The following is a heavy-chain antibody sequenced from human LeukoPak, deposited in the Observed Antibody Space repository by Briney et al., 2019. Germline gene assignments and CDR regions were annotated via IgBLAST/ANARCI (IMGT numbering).Heavy chain of an antibody. V-gene: IGHV4-59*01. CDR2: IYYSGST. D-gene: IGHD3-16*01. Sequence: SETLSLTCTVSGGSISSYYWSWFRQPPGKGLEWIGYIYYSGSTNYNPSLKSRVTISVDTSKNQFSLKLSSVTAADTAVYYCASHFSLIPDAFDIWGQGTMVTVSS. CDR3: ASHFSLIPDAFDI. J-gene: IGHJ3*02. CDR1: GGSISSYY.